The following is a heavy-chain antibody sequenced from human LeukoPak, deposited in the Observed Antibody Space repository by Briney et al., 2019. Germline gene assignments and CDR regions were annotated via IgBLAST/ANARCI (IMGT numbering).Heavy chain of an antibody. Sequence: SETLSLTCAVYGGSFSGYYWSWIRQPPGKGLEWIGEINHSGSTNYNPSLKSRVTISVDTSKNQFSLKLSSVTAADTAVYYCARVGPANDAFDIWGQGTVVTVSS. V-gene: IGHV4-34*01. CDR3: ARVGPANDAFDI. CDR2: INHSGST. CDR1: GGSFSGYY. J-gene: IGHJ3*02. D-gene: IGHD2-15*01.